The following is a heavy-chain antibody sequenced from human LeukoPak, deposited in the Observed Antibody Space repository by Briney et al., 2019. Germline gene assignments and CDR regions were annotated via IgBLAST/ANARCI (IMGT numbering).Heavy chain of an antibody. J-gene: IGHJ3*02. Sequence: SETLSLTCAVYGGSFSGYYWSWIRQPPGKGLEWIGEINHSGSTNYNPSLKSRVTISVDTSKNQFSLKLSSVTAADTAVYYCASARVPGYCTSTTCYLHAFDIWGQGTMVTVSS. CDR1: GGSFSGYY. CDR3: ASARVPGYCTSTTCYLHAFDI. V-gene: IGHV4-34*01. CDR2: INHSGST. D-gene: IGHD2-2*01.